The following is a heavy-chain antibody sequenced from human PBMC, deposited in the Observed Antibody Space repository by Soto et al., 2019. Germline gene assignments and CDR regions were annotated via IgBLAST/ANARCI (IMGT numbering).Heavy chain of an antibody. CDR1: GFTFSSYG. D-gene: IGHD6-19*01. CDR3: FVGQWPEDNWFDH. CDR2: IWYDGSNK. V-gene: IGHV3-33*01. J-gene: IGHJ5*02. Sequence: XGSLRLSCAAAGFTFSSYGMHWVRQAPGKGLDWVAVIWYDGSNKYYADSVKGRFTISRDNSKNTLYLQMNSLRAEDTAVYYCFVGQWPEDNWFDHWGQGTLVTVSS.